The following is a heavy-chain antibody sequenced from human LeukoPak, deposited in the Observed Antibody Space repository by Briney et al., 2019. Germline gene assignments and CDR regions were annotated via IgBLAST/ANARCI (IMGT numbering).Heavy chain of an antibody. Sequence: GGSLRHSCAASGFSFSSYAMSWVRQAPGKGLEWVSGISGSGGNTYYADSVKGRFTISRDNSKNTLYLQMSSLRAEDTAVYYCAKDRDITMVRGVTFDWGQGTLVTVSS. CDR3: AKDRDITMVRGVTFD. CDR1: GFSFSSYA. CDR2: ISGSGGNT. D-gene: IGHD3-10*01. J-gene: IGHJ4*02. V-gene: IGHV3-23*01.